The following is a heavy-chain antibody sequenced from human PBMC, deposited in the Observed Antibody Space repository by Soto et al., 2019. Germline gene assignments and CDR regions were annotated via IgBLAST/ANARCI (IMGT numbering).Heavy chain of an antibody. CDR2: IYHTGNT. D-gene: IGHD5-18*01. CDR1: GYSISSGYY. CDR3: ASDMDSYGPYHFDY. Sequence: SENLSLTCAVSGYSISSGYYWGWIRQPPGKGLEWIGSIYHTGNTYYNPSLRSRVIISGDTSKNQISLSLSSVTAADTAVYYCASDMDSYGPYHFDYWGQGTQVTVSS. J-gene: IGHJ4*02. V-gene: IGHV4-38-2*01.